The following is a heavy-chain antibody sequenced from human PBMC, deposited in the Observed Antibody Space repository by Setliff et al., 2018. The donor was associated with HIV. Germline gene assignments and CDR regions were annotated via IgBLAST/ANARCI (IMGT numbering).Heavy chain of an antibody. CDR3: TRAEDMGVGAFDI. Sequence: TGGSLRLSCAASGFTFSSYAMHWVRQAPGKGLEWVGRIRIKSRGYTTVNAASVKDRFTVSRDDSKNTLYLQMNSLKIEDTAVYYCTRAEDMGVGAFDIWGQGTMVTVSS. CDR2: IRIKSRGYTT. J-gene: IGHJ3*02. D-gene: IGHD3-16*01. CDR1: GFTFSSYA. V-gene: IGHV3-72*01.